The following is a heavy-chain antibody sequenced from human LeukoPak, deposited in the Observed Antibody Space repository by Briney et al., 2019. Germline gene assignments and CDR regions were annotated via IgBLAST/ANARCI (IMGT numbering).Heavy chain of an antibody. D-gene: IGHD3-9*01. CDR2: IRYDGRKR. CDR1: GFTFSSYG. V-gene: IGHV3-30*02. CDR3: ARGGYYNILTGYRSRFLGFDY. Sequence: GGSLRLSCAAPGFTFSSYGMHWVRQAPGKGLEWVASIRYDGRKRYYADSVRGRFTISRDNSKNTEYLQMNSLRAEDTAVYYCARGGYYNILTGYRSRFLGFDYWGQGTLVTVSS. J-gene: IGHJ4*02.